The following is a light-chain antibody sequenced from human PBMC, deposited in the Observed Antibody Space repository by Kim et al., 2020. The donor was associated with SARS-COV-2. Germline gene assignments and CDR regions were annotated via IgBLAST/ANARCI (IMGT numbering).Light chain of an antibody. CDR3: QKYNTAPWT. J-gene: IGKJ1*01. Sequence: DIQMTQSPSSLSASVGDRVTITCRASQDIANSLAWYQQKPGTVPKLLIYGASTLQSGVPSRFSGSGSGTEFTLTIGSLQTEYVATYYCQKYNTAPWTFGPGTKVDIK. CDR1: QDIANS. V-gene: IGKV1-27*01. CDR2: GAS.